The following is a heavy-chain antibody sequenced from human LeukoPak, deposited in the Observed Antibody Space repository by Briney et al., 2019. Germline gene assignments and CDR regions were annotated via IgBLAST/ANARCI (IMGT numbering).Heavy chain of an antibody. V-gene: IGHV3-53*01. J-gene: IGHJ4*02. CDR3: ARRAGAYSHPYDY. Sequence: GGSLRLSCTVSGSTVSSNSMSWVRQAPGKGLEWVSFIYSDNTHYSDSVKGRFTISRDNSKNTLYLQMNSLRAEDTAVYYCARRAGAYSHPYDYWGQGTLVTASS. D-gene: IGHD4/OR15-4a*01. CDR1: GSTVSSNS. CDR2: IYSDNT.